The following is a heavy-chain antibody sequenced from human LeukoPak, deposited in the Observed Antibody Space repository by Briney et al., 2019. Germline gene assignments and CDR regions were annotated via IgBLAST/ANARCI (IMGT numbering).Heavy chain of an antibody. CDR2: TYYRSKWYN. CDR3: ARDLVAYNWNYAAVVRPRDYYYGMDV. Sequence: SQTLSLTCAISGDSVSSNSAAWNWIRQSPSRGLEWLGRTYYRSKWYNDYAVSVKSRITINPDTSKNQFSLQLNSVTPEDTAVYYCARDLVAYNWNYAAVVRPRDYYYGMDVWGQGTTVTVSS. CDR1: GDSVSSNSAA. D-gene: IGHD1-7*01. J-gene: IGHJ6*02. V-gene: IGHV6-1*01.